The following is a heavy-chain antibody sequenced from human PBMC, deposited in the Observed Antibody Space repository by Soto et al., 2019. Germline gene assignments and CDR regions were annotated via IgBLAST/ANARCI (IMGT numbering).Heavy chain of an antibody. Sequence: PKRVNTTQALALTFTFSGFSLSTNEGGVGWIRQPPGKALEWLALIYWNDDKRSSPSLKSRLTITKYTCKNQVVLTMTNMDPVDTATYSCAHRPPSGWYFDYRGQGIL. CDR3: AHRPPSGWYFDY. D-gene: IGHD6-19*01. CDR2: IYWNDDK. J-gene: IGHJ4*01. CDR1: GFSLSTNEGG. V-gene: IGHV2-5*01.